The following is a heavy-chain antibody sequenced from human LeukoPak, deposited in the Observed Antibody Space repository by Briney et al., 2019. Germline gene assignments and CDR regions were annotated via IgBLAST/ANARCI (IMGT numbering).Heavy chain of an antibody. CDR2: IYYSGST. J-gene: IGHJ4*02. D-gene: IGHD1-26*01. V-gene: IGHV4-61*01. CDR1: GGSVSSGSYY. CDR3: ARDSGSYWPYFDY. Sequence: SETLSLTCTVSGGSVSSGSYYWSWIRQPPGKGLGWIGYIYYSGSTNYNPSLKSRVTISVDTSKNQFSLKLSSVTAADTAVYYCARDSGSYWPYFDYWGQGTLVTVSS.